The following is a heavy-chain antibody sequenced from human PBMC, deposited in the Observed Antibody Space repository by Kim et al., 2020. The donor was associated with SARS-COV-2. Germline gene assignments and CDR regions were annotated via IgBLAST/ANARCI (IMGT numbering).Heavy chain of an antibody. CDR1: GGSISSYY. CDR3: ARAGSSWAHYYYYGMDV. Sequence: SETLSLTCTVSGGSISSYYWSWIRQPPGKGLEWIGYIYYSGSTNYNSSLKSRVTISVDTSKNQFSLKLSSVTAADTAVYYCARAGSSWAHYYYYGMDVWGQGTTVTVSS. D-gene: IGHD6-13*01. V-gene: IGHV4-59*01. CDR2: IYYSGST. J-gene: IGHJ6*02.